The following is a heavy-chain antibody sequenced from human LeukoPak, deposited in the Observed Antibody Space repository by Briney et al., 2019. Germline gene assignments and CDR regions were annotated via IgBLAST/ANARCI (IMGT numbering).Heavy chain of an antibody. CDR2: IYYSGST. V-gene: IGHV4-59*01. CDR3: ARGPMVREVIITGDFDY. CDR1: GGSISSYY. Sequence: PSETLSLTCTVSGGSISSYYWSWIRQPPGKGLEWIGYIYYSGSTNYNPSLKSRVTISVDTSKNQFSLKLSSVTAADTAVYYCARGPMVREVIITGDFDYWGQGTLVTVSS. J-gene: IGHJ4*02. D-gene: IGHD3-10*01.